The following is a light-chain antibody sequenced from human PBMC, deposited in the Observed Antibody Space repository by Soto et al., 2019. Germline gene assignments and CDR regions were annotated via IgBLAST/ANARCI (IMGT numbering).Light chain of an antibody. Sequence: EIVLTQSPGTLSLSPGEGATLSCRASQRVSSGYLAWYQQKPGQAPRLLIYGASNRATDIPDRFSGRGSGTDFTLTISRLEPEDFAVYYCQQYGSSPPSSTFGQGTRLEI. CDR2: GAS. V-gene: IGKV3-20*01. J-gene: IGKJ5*01. CDR1: QRVSSGY. CDR3: QQYGSSPPSST.